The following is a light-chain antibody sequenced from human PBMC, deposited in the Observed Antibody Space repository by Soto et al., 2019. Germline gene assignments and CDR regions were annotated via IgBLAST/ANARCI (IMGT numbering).Light chain of an antibody. J-gene: IGKJ1*01. Sequence: EIVMTQSPATLSVSPGGRATLSCRASQSISRDLAWYLHKPGQAPRLLMFDASTRATGIPARFSGSGSGTEFTLTISSLRTEDFAIYYCQQYNNWPRTFGQGTKVDSK. CDR1: QSISRD. CDR3: QQYNNWPRT. V-gene: IGKV3-15*01. CDR2: DAS.